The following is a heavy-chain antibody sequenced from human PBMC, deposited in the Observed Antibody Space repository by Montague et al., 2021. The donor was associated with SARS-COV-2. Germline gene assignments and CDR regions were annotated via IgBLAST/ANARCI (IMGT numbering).Heavy chain of an antibody. J-gene: IGHJ6*02. Sequence: SETLSLTCTVSGGSVSSGSYYWSWIRQPPGKGLEWIGYIYYSGGTNYXPSLKSRVTISVDTSKNQFSLKLSSVTAADTAVYYCARDPWHITIFGVVTRYGMDVWGQGTTVTVSS. CDR1: GGSVSSGSYY. V-gene: IGHV4-61*01. CDR2: IYYSGGT. CDR3: ARDPWHITIFGVVTRYGMDV. D-gene: IGHD3-3*01.